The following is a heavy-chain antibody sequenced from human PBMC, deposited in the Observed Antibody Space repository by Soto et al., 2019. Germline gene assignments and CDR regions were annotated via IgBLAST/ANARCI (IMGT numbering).Heavy chain of an antibody. J-gene: IGHJ4*02. CDR3: ARAGYCSSTSCYAVSVLDY. CDR2: IYPGDSAT. V-gene: IGHV5-51*04. CDR1: WYIFTSYL. D-gene: IGHD2-2*01. Sequence: EALNISLNCSWYIFTSYLIELVPQVPGEGLGCMGIIYPGDSATTHRPSFHAQLTISADKPTRTAYLPWSSLKASDTAMYYCARAGYCSSTSCYAVSVLDYWGQGPLVTVSS.